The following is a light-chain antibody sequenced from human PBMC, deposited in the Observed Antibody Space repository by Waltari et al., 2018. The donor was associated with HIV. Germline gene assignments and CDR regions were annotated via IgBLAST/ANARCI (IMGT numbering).Light chain of an antibody. CDR1: QSVSSN. CDR2: GAS. CDR3: QHYNNWT. J-gene: IGKJ1*01. Sequence: EIVMTQSPATLSVSPGERATLSCRASQSVSSNLAWYQQKPGQAPRLLIYGASTRATGIPARFSGSGSGTEFTLTISSLQSEDLAVYYCQHYNNWTFGQGTKVEIK. V-gene: IGKV3-15*01.